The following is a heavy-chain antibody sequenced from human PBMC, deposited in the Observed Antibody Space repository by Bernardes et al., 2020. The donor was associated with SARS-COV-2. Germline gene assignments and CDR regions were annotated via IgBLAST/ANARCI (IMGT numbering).Heavy chain of an antibody. D-gene: IGHD2-2*01. Sequence: ASVKVSCKASGYTFTGYYMHWVRQAPGQGLEWMGWINPNSGGTNYAQKFQGRVTMTRDTSISTAYMELSRLRSDDTAVYYCARPPQYCGSTSFGRFDYWGQGTLVTVSS. J-gene: IGHJ4*02. CDR1: GYTFTGYY. V-gene: IGHV1-2*02. CDR2: INPNSGGT. CDR3: ARPPQYCGSTSFGRFDY.